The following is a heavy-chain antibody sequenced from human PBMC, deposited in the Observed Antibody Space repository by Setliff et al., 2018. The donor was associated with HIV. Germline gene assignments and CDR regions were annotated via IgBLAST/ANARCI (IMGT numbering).Heavy chain of an antibody. V-gene: IGHV4-59*12. CDR2: IYYSGSA. Sequence: LSLTCTVSGGSISTYYWNWIRQHPGKGLEWIGYIYYSGSATYNPSLKSQASISVDTSRNEFSLKLSSVTAADTAVYFCARGGAFCGRDSCYYLDYWGQGNPVTVSS. J-gene: IGHJ4*02. CDR1: GGSISTYY. D-gene: IGHD2-21*02. CDR3: ARGGAFCGRDSCYYLDY.